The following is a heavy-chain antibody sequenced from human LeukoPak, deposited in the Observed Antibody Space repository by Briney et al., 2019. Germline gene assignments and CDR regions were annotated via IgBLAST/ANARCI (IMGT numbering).Heavy chain of an antibody. CDR1: GYTFSSYA. D-gene: IGHD3-10*01. CDR3: ASGSDMVRGAVFDY. V-gene: IGHV1-69*10. CDR2: IIPILGIA. Sequence: SVKVSCKASGYTFSSYAISWVRQAPGQGLEWMGRIIPILGIANYAQKFQGRVTITADKSTSTAYMELSSLRSEDTAVYYCASGSDMVRGAVFDYWGQGTLVTVSS. J-gene: IGHJ4*02.